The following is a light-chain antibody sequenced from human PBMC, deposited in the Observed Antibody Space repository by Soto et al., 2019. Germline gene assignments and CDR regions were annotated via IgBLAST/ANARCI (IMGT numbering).Light chain of an antibody. V-gene: IGKV4-1*01. CDR1: QSVLYSSNNKNY. CDR3: QQYYSTPWT. J-gene: IGKJ1*01. CDR2: WAS. Sequence: DLLMTQFPDSLAVSLGERATINCKSSQSVLYSSNNKNYLAWYQQKPVQPPKLLIYWASTREAGVTDRFSGSGSGTDFTLTISSRQAEDVAVYYCQQYYSTPWTFGQGTKVDI.